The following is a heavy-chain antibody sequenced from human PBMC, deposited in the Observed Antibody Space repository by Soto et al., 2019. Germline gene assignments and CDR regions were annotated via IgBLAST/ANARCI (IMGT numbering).Heavy chain of an antibody. CDR1: GFTFSSYA. CDR3: AKGPVVPAALAEDFDY. V-gene: IGHV3-23*01. D-gene: IGHD2-2*01. CDR2: ISGSGGST. Sequence: GGSLRLSCAASGFTFSSYAMSWVRQAPGKGLEWVSAISGSGGSTYYADSVKGRFTISRDNSKNTLYLQMNSLRAEDTAVYYCAKGPVVPAALAEDFDYWGQGTLVTVSS. J-gene: IGHJ4*02.